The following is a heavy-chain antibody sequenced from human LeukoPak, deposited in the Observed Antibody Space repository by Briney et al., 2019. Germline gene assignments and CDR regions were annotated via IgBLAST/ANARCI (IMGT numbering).Heavy chain of an antibody. D-gene: IGHD5-18*01. CDR1: GGSFSGYY. Sequence: SETLSLTCAVYGGSFSGYYWSWIRQPPGKGLEWIGEINHSGGTNYNPSLKSRVTISVDTSKNQFSLKLSSVTAADTAVYYCARELPQRYSYGFPPREYYLDYWGQGTLVTVSS. CDR2: INHSGGT. V-gene: IGHV4-34*01. CDR3: ARELPQRYSYGFPPREYYLDY. J-gene: IGHJ4*02.